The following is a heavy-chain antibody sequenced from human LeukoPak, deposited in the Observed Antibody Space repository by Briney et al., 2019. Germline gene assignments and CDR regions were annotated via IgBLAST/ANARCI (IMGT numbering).Heavy chain of an antibody. CDR1: GFTFSSYA. CDR3: AKDGGDLDTAISLDY. V-gene: IGHV3-23*01. CDR2: ISDNGRST. Sequence: GESLRLSCAASGFTFSSYAMSWVRQAPGKGLEWVSTISDNGRSTYYADSVKGRFTISRDNSKNTLYLQMNSLRAEDTAVYYCAKDGGDLDTAISLDYRGQGTLVTVPS. J-gene: IGHJ4*02. D-gene: IGHD5-18*01.